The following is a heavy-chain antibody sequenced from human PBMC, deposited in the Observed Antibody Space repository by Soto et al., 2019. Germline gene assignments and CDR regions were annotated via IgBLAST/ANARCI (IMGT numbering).Heavy chain of an antibody. CDR2: IYHSGST. V-gene: IGHV4-30-4*01. CDR1: GGSISSGDYY. J-gene: IGHJ4*02. Sequence: QVQLQESGPGLVKPSQTLSLTCTVSGGSISSGDYYWSWIRQPPGKGLEWIGYIYHSGSTYYNASLKSRVTISVDTSKNQFSLKLSSVTAADTAVYYCARGRRYCSGGSCYSVFDYWGQGTLVTVSS. CDR3: ARGRRYCSGGSCYSVFDY. D-gene: IGHD2-15*01.